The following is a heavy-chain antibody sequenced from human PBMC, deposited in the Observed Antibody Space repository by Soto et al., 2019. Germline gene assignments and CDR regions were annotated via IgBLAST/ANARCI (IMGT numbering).Heavy chain of an antibody. D-gene: IGHD3-3*01. J-gene: IGHJ4*02. V-gene: IGHV4-34*01. CDR1: GGSFSGYY. Sequence: PSETLSLTCAVYGGSFSGYYCTWIRQSPGKGLEWIGEVNHSGSTNYNPSLKSRVTISKDTSKNQLSLKLSSVTAADTAVYYSARGGTYYDFWSGDYWGQGTLVNVSS. CDR2: VNHSGST. CDR3: ARGGTYYDFWSGDY.